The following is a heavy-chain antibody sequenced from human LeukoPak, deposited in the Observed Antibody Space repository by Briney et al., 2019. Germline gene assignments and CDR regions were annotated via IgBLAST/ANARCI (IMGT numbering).Heavy chain of an antibody. D-gene: IGHD6-19*01. Sequence: GGSLRLSCAASGFTFSNYAMSWVRQAPGKGLEWVSAFSGSGGSTYYANSVKGRFTISRDNSKNMLYLQMTSLRAEDTAVYYCAKGTSTYSSGSFDYWGRGTLVTVSS. CDR1: GFTFSNYA. J-gene: IGHJ4*02. V-gene: IGHV3-23*01. CDR3: AKGTSTYSSGSFDY. CDR2: FSGSGGST.